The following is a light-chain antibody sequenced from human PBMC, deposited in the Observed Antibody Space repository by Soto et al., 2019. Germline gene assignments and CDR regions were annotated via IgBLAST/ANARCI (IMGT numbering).Light chain of an antibody. CDR1: QSVSTD. J-gene: IGKJ4*01. Sequence: EIVMTQSPATLSVSPGEGATRSCRASQSVSTDLAWSRQKPGQAPRLLIYGASSRAPDIPARFSGSGSGTEFTLNFSRLQSEDFAVYYCHQYNDWPLPFGGGTKVEIK. CDR3: HQYNDWPLP. V-gene: IGKV3-15*01. CDR2: GAS.